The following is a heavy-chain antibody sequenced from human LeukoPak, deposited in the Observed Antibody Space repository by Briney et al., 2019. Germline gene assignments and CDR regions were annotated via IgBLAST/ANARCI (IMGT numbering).Heavy chain of an antibody. Sequence: KSSETLSLTCTVSGGSISSSSYYWGWIRQPPGKGLEWIGSIYYSGSTYYNPSLKSRVTISVDTSKNQFSLKLSSVTAADTAVYYCAREVYYYDSSGNWFDPWGQGTLVTVSS. CDR2: IYYSGST. V-gene: IGHV4-39*07. CDR1: GGSISSSSYY. D-gene: IGHD3-22*01. J-gene: IGHJ5*02. CDR3: AREVYYYDSSGNWFDP.